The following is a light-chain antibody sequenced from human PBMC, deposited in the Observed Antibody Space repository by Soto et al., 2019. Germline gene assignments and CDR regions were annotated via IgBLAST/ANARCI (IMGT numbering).Light chain of an antibody. J-gene: IGKJ4*01. CDR1: QSLLHSNGYNY. V-gene: IGKV2-28*01. Sequence: DIVMTQSPLSLPVTPGEPASISCRSSQSLLHSNGYNYLDWYLQKPGQSPQLLIYLGSNRSSGVPDRFSGSGSGTDFTLKISRVEDEDVGVYYCMQALQTQLTLGGGTKVDIK. CDR3: MQALQTQLT. CDR2: LGS.